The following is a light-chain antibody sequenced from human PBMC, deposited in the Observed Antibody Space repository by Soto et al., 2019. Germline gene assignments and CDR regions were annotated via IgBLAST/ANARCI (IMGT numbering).Light chain of an antibody. CDR1: QSISSY. CDR3: QQSYSPSFT. J-gene: IGKJ3*01. V-gene: IGKV1-39*01. Sequence: DIKMTQSPSSLSASVGDRVTITCRASQSISSYLNWYQQKPGKAPKLLIYAASSLQSGVPSRFSGSGSVTDFTLAISSLQPKDFATYYCQQSYSPSFTFGSGTKVNI. CDR2: AAS.